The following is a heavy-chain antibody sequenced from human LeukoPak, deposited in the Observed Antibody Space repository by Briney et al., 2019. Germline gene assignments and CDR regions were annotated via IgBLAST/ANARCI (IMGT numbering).Heavy chain of an antibody. J-gene: IGHJ4*02. CDR1: GYTFTVYY. D-gene: IGHD6-13*01. V-gene: IGHV1-2*02. Sequence: ASVKVSCEASGYTFTVYYMHWVRQAPGQGLEWMGWINPNSGGTNYAQKFQGRVTMTRDTSISTAYMELSRLRSDDTAVYYCARSAAATIFDYWGQGTLVTVSS. CDR2: INPNSGGT. CDR3: ARSAAATIFDY.